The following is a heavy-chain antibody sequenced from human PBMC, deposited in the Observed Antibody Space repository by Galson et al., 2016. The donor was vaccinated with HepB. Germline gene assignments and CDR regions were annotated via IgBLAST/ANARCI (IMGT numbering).Heavy chain of an antibody. J-gene: IGHJ5*02. V-gene: IGHV3-33*05. Sequence: SLRLSCAASGFTFNNYGTHWVRQAPGKGLEWVAVLTYDGTNKYYADSVKGRFTISRDNAKNSLYLQMNSLRAEDTAVYYCARGGYSGYDWVRNWFDPWGQGTLVTVSS. CDR1: GFTFNNYG. CDR3: ARGGYSGYDWVRNWFDP. D-gene: IGHD5-12*01. CDR2: LTYDGTNK.